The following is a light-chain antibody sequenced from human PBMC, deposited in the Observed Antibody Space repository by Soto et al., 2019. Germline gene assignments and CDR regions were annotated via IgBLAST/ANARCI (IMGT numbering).Light chain of an antibody. CDR3: SSYTRSSTSCV. CDR1: SSDVGGYNY. Sequence: QSVLTQPASVSGSPGQSITISCTGTSSDVGGYNYVSWYQQHPGKAPKLMIYEVSNRPSRVSNRFSGSKSGNTASLTISGLQAEDEADYYCSSYTRSSTSCVFGTGTKVT. V-gene: IGLV2-14*01. J-gene: IGLJ1*01. CDR2: EVS.